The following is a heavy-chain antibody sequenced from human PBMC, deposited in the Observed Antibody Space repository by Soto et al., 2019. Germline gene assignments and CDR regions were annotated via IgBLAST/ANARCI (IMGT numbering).Heavy chain of an antibody. CDR3: ARLRIAKNNSKWLEP. Sequence: PFETMSLTWPVAGGSLNGGIYYWSRLRHHPGKGLEWIGHIYVTGAVDYNPSLRDRITISQDTSERQFSLNLRLVTAADTAVYYCARLRIAKNNSKWLEPWGQGT. CDR2: IYVTGAV. J-gene: IGHJ5*02. D-gene: IGHD2-21*01. CDR1: GGSLNGGIYY. V-gene: IGHV4-31*02.